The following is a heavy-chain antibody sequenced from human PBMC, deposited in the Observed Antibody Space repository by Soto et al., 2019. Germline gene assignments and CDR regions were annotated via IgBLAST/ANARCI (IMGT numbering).Heavy chain of an antibody. CDR3: GRGRGGNYYIDY. CDR1: GGSFIGYY. D-gene: IGHD1-26*01. V-gene: IGHV4-34*01. CDR2: INHSGST. Sequence: QVQLQQWGAGLLKPSETLSLTCAVNGGSFIGYYWTWIRQPPGKGLEWIGEINHSGSTNYNPSLKSRVTISIDTSKNQFSLKLNSVTAADTAVYFCGRGRGGNYYIDYWGQGTLVTVSS. J-gene: IGHJ4*02.